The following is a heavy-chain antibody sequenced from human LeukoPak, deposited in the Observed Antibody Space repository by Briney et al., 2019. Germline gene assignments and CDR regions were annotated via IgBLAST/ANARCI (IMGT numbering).Heavy chain of an antibody. CDR2: ISGSGGST. Sequence: GLLRLSCAASGFTFSSYAMSWVRQAPGKGLEWVSAISGSGGSTYYADSVKGRFTISRDNSKNTLYLQMNSLRAEDTAVYYCTKLTMMRRPYYFDYWGQGTLVTVSS. CDR3: TKLTMMRRPYYFDY. CDR1: GFTFSSYA. V-gene: IGHV3-23*01. D-gene: IGHD3-22*01. J-gene: IGHJ4*02.